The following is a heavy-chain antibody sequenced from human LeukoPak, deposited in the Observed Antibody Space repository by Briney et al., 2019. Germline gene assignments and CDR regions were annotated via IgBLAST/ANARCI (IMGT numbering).Heavy chain of an antibody. CDR2: IYYSGST. CDR1: GASITSYY. D-gene: IGHD2-2*01. Sequence: SETLSLTCTVSGASITSYYWSWIRQPPGKGLERIGYIYYSGSTNYHPSLKSRVTISVDTSKNQFSLKLSSVTAADTAVYYCARSKAHLSTSWYGTWFDPWGQGTLVTVSS. V-gene: IGHV4-59*08. CDR3: ARSKAHLSTSWYGTWFDP. J-gene: IGHJ5*02.